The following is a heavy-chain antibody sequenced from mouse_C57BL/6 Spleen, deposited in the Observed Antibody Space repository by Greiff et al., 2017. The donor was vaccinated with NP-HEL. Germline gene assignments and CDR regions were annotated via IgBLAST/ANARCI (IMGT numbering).Heavy chain of an antibody. V-gene: IGHV1-15*01. J-gene: IGHJ3*01. CDR3: TREGLETAQATAWFAY. CDR1: GYTFTDYE. Sequence: VQLQQSGAELVRPGASVTLSCKASGYTFTDYEMHWVKQTPVHGLGWIGAIDPETGGTAYNQKFKGKAILTADKSSSTAYMELRSLTSEDSAVYYCTREGLETAQATAWFAYWGQGTLVTVSA. D-gene: IGHD3-2*02. CDR2: IDPETGGT.